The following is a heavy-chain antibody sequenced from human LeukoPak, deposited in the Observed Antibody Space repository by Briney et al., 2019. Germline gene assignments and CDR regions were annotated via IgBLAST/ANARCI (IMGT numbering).Heavy chain of an antibody. D-gene: IGHD3-9*01. V-gene: IGHV3-74*01. CDR3: AKDRVLRYFDWLLYFDY. J-gene: IGHJ4*02. Sequence: TGGSLRLSCAASGFTFSSYWMHWVRQAPGKGLVWVSRINSDGSSTSYADSVKGRFTISRDNAKNTLYLQMNSLRAEDTAVYYCAKDRVLRYFDWLLYFDYWGQGTLVTVSS. CDR2: INSDGSST. CDR1: GFTFSSYW.